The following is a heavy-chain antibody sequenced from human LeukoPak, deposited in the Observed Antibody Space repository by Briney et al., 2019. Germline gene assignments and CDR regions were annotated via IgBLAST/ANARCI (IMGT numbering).Heavy chain of an antibody. Sequence: SETLSLTCTVSGGSISSGGYYWSWIRQHPGKGLEWIGYIYYSGSTYYNPSFKSRVTISVDTSKNQFSLKLSSVTAADTAVYYCARGGDHYGSGFIDYWGQGTLVTVSS. CDR3: ARGGDHYGSGFIDY. CDR1: GGSISSGGYY. D-gene: IGHD3-10*01. V-gene: IGHV4-31*03. CDR2: IYYSGST. J-gene: IGHJ4*02.